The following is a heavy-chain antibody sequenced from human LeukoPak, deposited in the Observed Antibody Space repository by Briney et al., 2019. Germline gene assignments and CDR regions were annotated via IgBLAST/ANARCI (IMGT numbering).Heavy chain of an antibody. Sequence: ASVKVSCKASGGTFSSYAISWVRPAPGQGLEWMGRIIPILGIANYAQKFQGRVTITADKSTSTAYMELSSLRSEDTAVYYCARVGTHEGFDPWGQGTLVTVSS. CDR3: ARVGTHEGFDP. D-gene: IGHD1-26*01. CDR2: IIPILGIA. CDR1: GGTFSSYA. V-gene: IGHV1-69*04. J-gene: IGHJ5*02.